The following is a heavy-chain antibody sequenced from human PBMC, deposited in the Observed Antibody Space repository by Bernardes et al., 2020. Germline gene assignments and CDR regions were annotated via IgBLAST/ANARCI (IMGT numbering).Heavy chain of an antibody. CDR2: IYWDDDK. D-gene: IGHD5-12*01. CDR3: ARLIRREYSGYDLDY. V-gene: IGHV2-5*02. CDR1: GFSLSTSGVG. J-gene: IGHJ4*02. Sequence: PTLVKPTQTLTLTCTFSGFSLSTSGVGVGWIRQPPGKALEWLALIYWDDDKRYSPSLKSRLTITKDTSKNQVVLTMTNMDPVDTATYYCARLIRREYSGYDLDYWGQGTLVTVSS.